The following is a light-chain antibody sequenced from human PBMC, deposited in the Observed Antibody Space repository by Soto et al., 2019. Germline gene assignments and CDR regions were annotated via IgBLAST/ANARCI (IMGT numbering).Light chain of an antibody. CDR2: GAS. Sequence: EIVLTQSPGTLSLFPGERATLSCRASQSISSNYLAWYQQKPGQAPRLLIHGASNRATGIPDRFSGAGSGTDFTLTISRLEPEDFAVYYCHQYGSAPAWTFGQGNKVEIK. J-gene: IGKJ1*01. CDR1: QSISSNY. V-gene: IGKV3-20*01. CDR3: HQYGSAPAWT.